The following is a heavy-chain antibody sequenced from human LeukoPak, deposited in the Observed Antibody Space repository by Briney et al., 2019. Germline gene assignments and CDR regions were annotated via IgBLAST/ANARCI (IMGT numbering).Heavy chain of an antibody. D-gene: IGHD2-15*01. J-gene: IGHJ4*02. CDR2: ISSSSSYI. CDR1: KFTFSSYS. CDR3: ARDPCSGGSRYIDY. Sequence: GGSLRLSCAASKFTFSSYSMNWVRQAPGKGLEWVSSISSSSSYIYYADSVKGRFTISRDNAKNSLYLQMNSLRAEDTAVYYCARDPCSGGSRYIDYWGQGTLVTVSS. V-gene: IGHV3-21*01.